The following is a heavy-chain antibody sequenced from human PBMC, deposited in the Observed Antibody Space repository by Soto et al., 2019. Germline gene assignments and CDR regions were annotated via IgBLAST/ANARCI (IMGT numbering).Heavy chain of an antibody. J-gene: IGHJ4*02. V-gene: IGHV1-3*01. Sequence: ASVKVSCKASGYTFTSYGINWVRQAPGQRLEWMGWINAANGNTKYSQNFQGRVTISRDTSASTAYLELSSLRSEDTAVYYCARVSFETSGYADYWGQGTLVTVSS. CDR3: ARVSFETSGYADY. CDR1: GYTFTSYG. CDR2: INAANGNT. D-gene: IGHD3-22*01.